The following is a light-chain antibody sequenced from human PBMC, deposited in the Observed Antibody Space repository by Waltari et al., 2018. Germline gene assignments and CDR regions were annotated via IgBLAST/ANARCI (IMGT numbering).Light chain of an antibody. V-gene: IGLV2-11*01. CDR1: SSDVDVYNY. Sequence: QSALTQPRSVSGSPGQSVTVSCTGTSSDVDVYNYVSWYQQYPGKAPKLLIYDVTERPSGVPDRLSGSKSGNSASLTISGLRADVEADYYCCSYAGSYTFDVVFGGGTKLTVL. CDR3: CSYAGSYTFDVV. J-gene: IGLJ2*01. CDR2: DVT.